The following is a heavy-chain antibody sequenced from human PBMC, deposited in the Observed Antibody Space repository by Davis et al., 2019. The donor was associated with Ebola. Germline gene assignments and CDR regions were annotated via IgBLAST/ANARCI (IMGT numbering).Heavy chain of an antibody. V-gene: IGHV3-48*01. D-gene: IGHD2-2*01. CDR3: ARETPISSRSDW. J-gene: IGHJ4*02. Sequence: PAGSLRLSCTASGFAFSNYNMNWVRQAPGKGLAWVSSITTNGWSTYYADSVKGRFIISRDNAKNSLFLQMHSLRGDDTAVYFCARETPISSRSDWWGQGTLVTVSS. CDR1: GFAFSNYN. CDR2: ITTNGWST.